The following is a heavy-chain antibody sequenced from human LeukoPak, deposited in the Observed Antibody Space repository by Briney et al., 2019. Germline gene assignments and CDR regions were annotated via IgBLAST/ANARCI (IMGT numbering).Heavy chain of an antibody. Sequence: SESLSLTCAVYGGSFSGYYWSWIRQPPGKGLEWIGEINHSGSTNYNPSLKSRVTISVDTSKNQFSLKLSSVTAADTAVYYCARQRTGTIYYFDYWGQGTLVTVSS. CDR1: GGSFSGYY. J-gene: IGHJ4*02. CDR3: ARQRTGTIYYFDY. V-gene: IGHV4-34*01. D-gene: IGHD1-1*01. CDR2: INHSGST.